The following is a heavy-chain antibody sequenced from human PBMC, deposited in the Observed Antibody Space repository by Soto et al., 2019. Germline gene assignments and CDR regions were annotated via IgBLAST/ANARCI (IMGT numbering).Heavy chain of an antibody. CDR2: ISYDGSNK. CDR3: ARDTALLRYFDWLPRAYGMDV. Sequence: PGGSLRLSCAASGFTFSSYAMHWVRQAPGKGLEWVAVISYDGSNKYYADSVKGRFTISRDNSKNTLYLQMNSLRAEDTAVYYCARDTALLRYFDWLPRAYGMDVWGQGTTVTVSS. J-gene: IGHJ6*02. CDR1: GFTFSSYA. V-gene: IGHV3-30-3*01. D-gene: IGHD3-9*01.